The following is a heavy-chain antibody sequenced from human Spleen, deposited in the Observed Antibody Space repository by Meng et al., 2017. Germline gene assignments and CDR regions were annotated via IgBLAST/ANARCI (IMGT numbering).Heavy chain of an antibody. CDR1: GWSFSDYY. V-gene: IGHV4-34*01. CDR3: ARGPTTMAHDFDY. D-gene: IGHD4-11*01. J-gene: IGHJ4*02. CDR2: INHSGST. Sequence: QVQLQQGGPGPLKPSETLSLTCVVSGWSFSDYYWSWIRQPPGKGLEWIGEINHSGSTNYNPSLESRATISVDTSQNNLSLKLSSVTAADSAVYYCARGPTTMAHDFDYWGQGTLVTVSS.